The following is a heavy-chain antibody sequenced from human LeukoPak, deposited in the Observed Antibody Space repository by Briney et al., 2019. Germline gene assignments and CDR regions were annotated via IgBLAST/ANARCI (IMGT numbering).Heavy chain of an antibody. V-gene: IGHV1-18*01. J-gene: IGHJ3*02. CDR3: ATDRIAAAGLAFDI. Sequence: ASVTVSCKASGYTFTRYGISWVRQAPGQGLEWMGWISAYNGDTNYAQNLQGRVTMTTDASTSTAYMELRSLRSDDTAVYYCATDRIAAAGLAFDIWGQGTMVTVSS. D-gene: IGHD6-13*01. CDR2: ISAYNGDT. CDR1: GYTFTRYG.